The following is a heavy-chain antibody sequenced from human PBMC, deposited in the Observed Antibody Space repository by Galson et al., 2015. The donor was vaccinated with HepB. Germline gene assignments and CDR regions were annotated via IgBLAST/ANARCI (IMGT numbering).Heavy chain of an antibody. CDR3: ARGFYGSGSYRDYFDY. Sequence: SCKASGGTFSSYSITWVRQAPGQGLEWMGGIIPIFGTANYAQKFQGRVTITADESTSTAYMELSSLRSEDTAVYYCARGFYGSGSYRDYFDYWGQGTLVTVSS. CDR2: IIPIFGTA. J-gene: IGHJ4*02. V-gene: IGHV1-69*01. D-gene: IGHD3-10*01. CDR1: GGTFSSYS.